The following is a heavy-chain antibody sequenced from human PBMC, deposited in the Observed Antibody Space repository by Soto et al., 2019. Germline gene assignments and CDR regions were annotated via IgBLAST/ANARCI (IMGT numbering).Heavy chain of an antibody. CDR3: ASSRCSGGSCYSYYFDY. CDR2: ISAYNGNT. V-gene: IGHV1-18*01. Sequence: QVQLVQSGAEVKKPGASVKVSCKASGYTFTSYGISWVRQAPGQGLEWMGWISAYNGNTNYAQKLQGRVTMTTDTAXTXXYMELRSLRSDDTAVYDCASSRCSGGSCYSYYFDYWGQGTLVTVSS. CDR1: GYTFTSYG. J-gene: IGHJ4*02. D-gene: IGHD2-15*01.